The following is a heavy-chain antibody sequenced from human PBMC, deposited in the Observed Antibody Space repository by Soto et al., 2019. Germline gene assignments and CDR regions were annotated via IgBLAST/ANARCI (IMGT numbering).Heavy chain of an antibody. J-gene: IGHJ4*02. CDR3: ASRRIVTTVTSTMMDY. V-gene: IGHV4-39*01. CDR1: GGSISSSSYY. Sequence: PSETLSLTCTVSGGSISSSSYYWGWIRQPPGKGLEWIGSIYYSGSTYYNPSLKSRVTISVDTSKNQFSLKLSSVTAADTAVYYCASRRIVTTVTSTMMDYWGQGTLVTVSS. CDR2: IYYSGST. D-gene: IGHD4-17*01.